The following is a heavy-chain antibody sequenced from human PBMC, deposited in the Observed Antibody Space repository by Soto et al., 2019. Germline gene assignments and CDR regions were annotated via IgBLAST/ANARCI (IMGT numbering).Heavy chain of an antibody. J-gene: IGHJ6*02. Sequence: GESLKISCKGSGYSFTSYWISWVRQMPGKGLEWMGRIDPSDSYTNYSPSFQGHVTFSADKSISTAYLQWSSLKASDTAMYYCASWGGDIVLVPAAKRTYGMDVWGQGTTVTVSS. CDR3: ASWGGDIVLVPAAKRTYGMDV. CDR2: IDPSDSYT. V-gene: IGHV5-10-1*01. CDR1: GYSFTSYW. D-gene: IGHD2-2*01.